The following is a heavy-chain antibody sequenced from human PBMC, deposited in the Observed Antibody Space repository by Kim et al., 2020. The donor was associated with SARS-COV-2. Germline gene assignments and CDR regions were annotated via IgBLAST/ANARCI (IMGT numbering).Heavy chain of an antibody. Sequence: SETLSLTCTVSGGSISGYYWSWIRQSPGKGLEWIGYIYYSGSTNYNPSLESRVTISVDTSKNQFSLRLRSVTAADTAVYFCARERGTTTAYDYFDRWGQGALVTVSS. CDR2: IYYSGST. V-gene: IGHV4-59*13. CDR3: ARERGTTTAYDYFDR. D-gene: IGHD5-12*01. CDR1: GGSISGYY. J-gene: IGHJ4*02.